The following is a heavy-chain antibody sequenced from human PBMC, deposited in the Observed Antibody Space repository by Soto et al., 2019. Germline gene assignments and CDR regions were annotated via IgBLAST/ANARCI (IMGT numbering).Heavy chain of an antibody. D-gene: IGHD2-15*01. CDR2: IQSGGTT. CDR3: ARDDVLWDGGRCYGIPLDV. V-gene: IGHV3-66*01. CDR1: GFTVSSKY. Sequence: EVQLVESGGGLVQPGGSLRLSCAASGFTVSSKYMTWVRQAPGKGLEWVSLIQSGGTTYYADSVKGRFTISRDTSENTLHLQMDSLRVEDTAVYYCARDDVLWDGGRCYGIPLDVWGTGPKVTVSS. J-gene: IGHJ6*04.